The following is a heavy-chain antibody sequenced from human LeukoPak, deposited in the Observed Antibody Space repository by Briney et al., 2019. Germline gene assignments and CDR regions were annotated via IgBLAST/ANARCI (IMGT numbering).Heavy chain of an antibody. CDR2: INHSGST. CDR1: GGSFSGYY. CDR3: ARGPHYYGSGSYLYNPKPASPYYFDY. D-gene: IGHD3-10*01. Sequence: SETLSLTCAVYGGSFSGYYWSWIRQPPGKGLEWIGEINHSGSTNYNPSLKSRVTISVDTSKNQFSLKLSSVTAADTAVYYCARGPHYYGSGSYLYNPKPASPYYFDYWGQGTLVTVSS. V-gene: IGHV4-34*01. J-gene: IGHJ4*02.